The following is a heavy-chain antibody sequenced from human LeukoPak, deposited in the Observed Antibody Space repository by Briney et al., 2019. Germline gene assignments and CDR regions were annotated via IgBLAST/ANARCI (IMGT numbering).Heavy chain of an antibody. D-gene: IGHD6-13*01. CDR2: VYYSGST. CDR3: ARQRSSTWSLGY. J-gene: IGHJ4*02. V-gene: IGHV4-59*08. Sequence: SETLSLTCTVSGGSISSYYWSWIRQHPGKGLEWIGYVYYSGSTNYNPSLKSRVTISVDTSKNQFSLKLSSVTAADTAVYFCARQRSSTWSLGYWGQGTLVTVSS. CDR1: GGSISSYY.